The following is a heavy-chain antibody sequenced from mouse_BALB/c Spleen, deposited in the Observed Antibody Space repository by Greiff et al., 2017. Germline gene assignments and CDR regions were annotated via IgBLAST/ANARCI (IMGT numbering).Heavy chain of an antibody. D-gene: IGHD2-4*01. V-gene: IGHV1-18*01. CDR3: ARGDDYDVGYYFDY. CDR2: INPYNGGT. CDR1: GYSFTGYT. Sequence: EVQLQESGPELVKPGASMKISCKASGYSFTGYTMNWVKQSHGKNLEWIGLINPYNGGTSYNQKFKGKATLTVDKSSSTAYTELLSLTSEDSAVYYCARGDDYDVGYYFDYWGQGTTLTVSS. J-gene: IGHJ2*01.